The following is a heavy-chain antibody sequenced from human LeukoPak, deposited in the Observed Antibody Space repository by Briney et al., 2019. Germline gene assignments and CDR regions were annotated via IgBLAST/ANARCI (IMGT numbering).Heavy chain of an antibody. CDR2: IKSKTEGGTT. CDR3: STDPTY. Sequence: KPGGSLRLSCAASGFTFSNAWMSWVRQAPGKGLEWLGRIKSKTEGGTTDYAAPVNGRFTISRDDSKNTVYLQMNRLITEDTAVYYCSTDPTYWGQGTLVTVSS. V-gene: IGHV3-15*01. J-gene: IGHJ4*02. CDR1: GFTFSNAW.